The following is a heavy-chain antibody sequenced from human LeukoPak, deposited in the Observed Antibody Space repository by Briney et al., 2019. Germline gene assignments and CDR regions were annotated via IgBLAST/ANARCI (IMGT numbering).Heavy chain of an antibody. CDR3: ARGTGYCTNGVCYDREYYYYYYMDV. V-gene: IGHV1-18*01. J-gene: IGHJ6*03. CDR1: GYTFTSYG. D-gene: IGHD2-8*01. Sequence: ASVKVSCKASGYTFTSYGISWVRQDPGQGLEWMGWISAYNGNTNYAQKLQGRVTMTTDTSTSTAYMELRSLRSEDTAVYYCARGTGYCTNGVCYDREYYYYYYMDVWGKGTTVTVSS. CDR2: ISAYNGNT.